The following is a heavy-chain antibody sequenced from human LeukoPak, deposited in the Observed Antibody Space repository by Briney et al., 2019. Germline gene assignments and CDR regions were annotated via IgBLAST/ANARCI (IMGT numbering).Heavy chain of an antibody. CDR1: GFTFSSYW. V-gene: IGHV3-7*03. CDR2: IKQDGTEK. Sequence: GGSLRLSCVGSGFTFSSYWMSWVRQAPGNGLEWMANIKQDGTEKYYVDSVKGRFTISRDNSKNTLYLQMNSLRAEDTAVYYCARRAGAYSHPYDYWGQGTLVTVSS. J-gene: IGHJ4*02. D-gene: IGHD4/OR15-4a*01. CDR3: ARRAGAYSHPYDY.